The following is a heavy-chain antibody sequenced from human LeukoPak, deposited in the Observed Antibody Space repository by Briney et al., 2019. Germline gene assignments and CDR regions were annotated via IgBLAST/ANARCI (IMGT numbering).Heavy chain of an antibody. CDR2: IYYSGST. Sequence: SETLSLTCTVSGGSISTYYWSWIRQPPGKGLEWIGYIYYSGSTSYNPSLKSRVTMSVDTSKSHFSLRLSSVTAADTALYYCARGGWYNDYWGQGTLVTVSS. D-gene: IGHD6-19*01. J-gene: IGHJ4*02. V-gene: IGHV4-59*01. CDR3: ARGGWYNDY. CDR1: GGSISTYY.